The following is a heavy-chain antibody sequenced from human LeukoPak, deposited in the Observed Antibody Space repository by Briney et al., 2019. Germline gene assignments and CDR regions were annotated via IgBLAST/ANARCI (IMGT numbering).Heavy chain of an antibody. CDR2: ISAYNDNT. Sequence: ASVKVACKASGYTFTSYGISWVRQAPGQGLEWMGWISAYNDNTNYAQKLQGRVTMTTDTSTSTAYMELRSLRSEDTAVYYCATDELGDAFDIWGQGTMVTVSS. V-gene: IGHV1-18*01. J-gene: IGHJ3*02. CDR3: ATDELGDAFDI. D-gene: IGHD1-26*01. CDR1: GYTFTSYG.